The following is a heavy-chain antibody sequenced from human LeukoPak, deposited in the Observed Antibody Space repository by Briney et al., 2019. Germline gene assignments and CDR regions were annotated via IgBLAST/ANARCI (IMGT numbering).Heavy chain of an antibody. V-gene: IGHV4-39*01. J-gene: IGHJ4*02. CDR1: GGSISSSSYY. Sequence: SETLSLTCTFSGGSISSSSYYGAWIRQPPGKGLERIGSIWYSGSTAYNPSVKSRVTISVDTSTNQFPMKLSSVTAAATDLYYCARLYGYSYGYSDYWGQGTLVTVSS. CDR2: IWYSGST. D-gene: IGHD5-18*01. CDR3: ARLYGYSYGYSDY.